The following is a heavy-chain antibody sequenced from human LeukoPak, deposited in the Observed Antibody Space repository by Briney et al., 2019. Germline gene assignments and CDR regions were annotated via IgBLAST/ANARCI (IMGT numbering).Heavy chain of an antibody. CDR3: AREPRWAGDLGGFDS. J-gene: IGHJ4*02. CDR1: GGSISSGDYY. D-gene: IGHD3-16*01. Sequence: SETLSLTCTVSGGSISSGDYYWSWIRQPPGKGLEWIGSIYYSGSTYYNPSLKSRVTISVDTSKNQFSLQLSSVTAADTAVYYCAREPRWAGDLGGFDSWGQGPLVTVSS. V-gene: IGHV4-39*07. CDR2: IYYSGST.